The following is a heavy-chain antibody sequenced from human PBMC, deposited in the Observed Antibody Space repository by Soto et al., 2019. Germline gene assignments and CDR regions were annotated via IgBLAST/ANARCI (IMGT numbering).Heavy chain of an antibody. D-gene: IGHD3-10*01. J-gene: IGHJ6*02. Sequence: EVQLVESGGGLVKPGGSLRLSCAASGFTFSSYSMNWVRQAPGKGLEWVSSISSSSSDIYYADSVKGRFTISRDNAKNSLYLQMNSLRDEDTAVYYCARSGGITMVRGARYGMDVWGQGTTVTVSS. CDR2: ISSSSSDI. CDR3: ARSGGITMVRGARYGMDV. CDR1: GFTFSSYS. V-gene: IGHV3-21*01.